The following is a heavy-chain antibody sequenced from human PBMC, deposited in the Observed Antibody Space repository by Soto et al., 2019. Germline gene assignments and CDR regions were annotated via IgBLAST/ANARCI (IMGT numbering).Heavy chain of an antibody. CDR1: GFTFSSSW. CDR3: ARDRGYSSYDY. D-gene: IGHD5-18*01. CDR2: IKEDGSGK. J-gene: IGHJ4*02. Sequence: GGSLRLSCAASGFTFSSSWMNWVRQAPGKGLEWVAGIKEDGSGKYYVDIVKGRFTISRDNGENSLYLQMNSLRGEDSAVYFCARDRGYSSYDYWGLGTLVTVSS. V-gene: IGHV3-7*01.